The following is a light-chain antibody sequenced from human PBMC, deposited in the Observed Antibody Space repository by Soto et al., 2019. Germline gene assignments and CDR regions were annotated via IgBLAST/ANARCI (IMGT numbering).Light chain of an antibody. CDR2: DTT. Sequence: QAVVTQEPSLTVSPGGTVTLTCGSNTLDVTSGHYPYWFQQKPGQAPRTLIYDTTKKYSWTPARFSGSLLGGKAALTLSGAQPEDEADYYCLVSYSGARRVFGPGTKLTVL. J-gene: IGLJ1*01. V-gene: IGLV7-46*01. CDR1: TLDVTSGHY. CDR3: LVSYSGARRV.